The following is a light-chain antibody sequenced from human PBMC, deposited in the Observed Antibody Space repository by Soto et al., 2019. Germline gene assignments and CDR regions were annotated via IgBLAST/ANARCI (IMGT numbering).Light chain of an antibody. CDR3: QQTFSAPSIT. Sequence: DIQLTNSPSSLSASVGDRVTITCRAGQTISDYLNWYQQKPGTAPKLLIYAASTLQSGVPSRFSGSRSGTDFTLTISSLHPEDVATYYCQQTFSAPSITFGQGTRLEIK. CDR2: AAS. J-gene: IGKJ5*01. V-gene: IGKV1-39*01. CDR1: QTISDY.